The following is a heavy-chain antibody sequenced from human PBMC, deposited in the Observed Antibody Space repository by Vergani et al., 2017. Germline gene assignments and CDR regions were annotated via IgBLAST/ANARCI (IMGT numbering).Heavy chain of an antibody. D-gene: IGHD3-22*01. CDR2: IYYSGST. V-gene: IGHV4-39*01. CDR3: ARLNLMDSSGYRY. CDR1: GGSISSGSYY. J-gene: IGHJ4*02. Sequence: QVQLQESGPGLVRPSQTLSLTCTVSGGSISSGSYYWSWFRQPPGKGLEWIGSIYYSGSTYYNPSLKSRVTISVDTSKNQFSLKLSSVTAADTAVYYCARLNLMDSSGYRYWGQGTLVGVSS.